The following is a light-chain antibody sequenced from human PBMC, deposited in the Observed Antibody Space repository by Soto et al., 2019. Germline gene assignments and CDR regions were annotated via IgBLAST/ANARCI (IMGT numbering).Light chain of an antibody. J-gene: IGLJ2*01. CDR3: SSYADTNKV. Sequence: QSVLTQPPSASGSPGQSVTISCTGTSSDVGDFNLVSWYQQHPGKAPKLVIYEVTKRPSGVPDRFSGSKSGNTASLTVSGLQAEDEADYYCSSYADTNKVFGGGTKLTVL. CDR2: EVT. CDR1: SSDVGDFNL. V-gene: IGLV2-8*01.